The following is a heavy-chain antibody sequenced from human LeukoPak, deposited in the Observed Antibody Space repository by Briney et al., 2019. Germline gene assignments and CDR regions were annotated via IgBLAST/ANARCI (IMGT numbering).Heavy chain of an antibody. CDR2: IYSRGGT. V-gene: IGHV3-53*01. D-gene: IGHD3-22*01. CDR1: GFTVRSNF. CDR3: ARKTDSSGSGDY. Sequence: GGSLRLSCAASGFTVRSNFMSWVRQAPGKGLECVSVIYSRGGTYYADSVQGRFTISRDASKNTLFLQMNSLRADDTAVYYCARKTDSSGSGDYWGQGTLVTVSS. J-gene: IGHJ4*02.